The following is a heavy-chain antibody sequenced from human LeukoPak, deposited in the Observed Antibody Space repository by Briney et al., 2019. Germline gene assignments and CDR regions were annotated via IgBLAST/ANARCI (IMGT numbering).Heavy chain of an antibody. CDR1: GFTFSSYA. CDR3: AKDRSGSYYFDY. J-gene: IGHJ4*02. D-gene: IGHD1-26*01. V-gene: IGHV3-23*01. Sequence: GGSLRLSCAVSGFTFSSYAMSWVRQAPGKGLEWVSAISGSGGSTYYADSVKGRFTISRDNSKNTLYLQMNSLRAEDTAVYYCAKDRSGSYYFDYWGQGTLVTVSS. CDR2: ISGSGGST.